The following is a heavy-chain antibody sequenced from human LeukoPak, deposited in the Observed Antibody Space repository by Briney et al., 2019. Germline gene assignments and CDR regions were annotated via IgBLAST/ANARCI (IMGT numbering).Heavy chain of an antibody. D-gene: IGHD3-10*01. V-gene: IGHV4-34*01. CDR2: INHSGST. CDR1: GGSFSGYY. J-gene: IGHJ5*02. Sequence: NSSETLSLTCAVYGGSFSGYYWSWIRQPPGKGLEWIGEINHSGSTNYNPSLKSRVTISVDTSKNQFSLKLSSATAADTAVYYCARGSVRGVMRRNWFDPWGQGTLVTVSS. CDR3: ARGSVRGVMRRNWFDP.